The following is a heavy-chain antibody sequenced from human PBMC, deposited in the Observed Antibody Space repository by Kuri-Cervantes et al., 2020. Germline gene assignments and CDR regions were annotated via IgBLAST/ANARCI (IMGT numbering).Heavy chain of an antibody. CDR3: ARVLANDFWTSQRDGWFDP. J-gene: IGHJ5*02. V-gene: IGHV3-21*01. CDR1: GFTFNSYS. D-gene: IGHD3-3*01. Sequence: GESLKISCAASGFTFNSYSINWVRQPPGKGLEWVSSISPTSSHIYYADSVKGRFTISRDNAKNSLYLQMNSLRDEDTAVYYCARVLANDFWTSQRDGWFDPWGQGTLVTVSS. CDR2: ISPTSSHI.